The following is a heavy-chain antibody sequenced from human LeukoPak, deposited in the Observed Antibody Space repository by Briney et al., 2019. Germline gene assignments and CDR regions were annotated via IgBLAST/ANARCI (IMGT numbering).Heavy chain of an antibody. CDR2: FDSEDGEP. Sequence: GASVRVSCKVSGYSLSEISVRWIRQAPGRGLEWMGSFDSEDGEPVHAQKFQGRLTMTEDTSTDTAYMELSRLRSDDTAVYYCARDRSYYDSSGYPSDYYYGMDVWGQGTTVTVSS. J-gene: IGHJ6*02. CDR3: ARDRSYYDSSGYPSDYYYGMDV. V-gene: IGHV1-24*01. CDR1: GYSLSEIS. D-gene: IGHD3-22*01.